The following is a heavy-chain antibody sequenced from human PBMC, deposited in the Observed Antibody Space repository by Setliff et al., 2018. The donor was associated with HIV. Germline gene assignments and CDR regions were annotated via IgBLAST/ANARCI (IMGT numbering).Heavy chain of an antibody. CDR1: GDSVTTSSW. V-gene: IGHV4-4*02. CDR2: IYRSGST. CDR3: TRRDNSVSGYYTDHAFDI. J-gene: IGHJ3*02. D-gene: IGHD3-22*01. Sequence: PSETLSLTCAVSGDSVTTSSWWSWVRQSPGKGLEWIGEIYRSGSTNYNPSLKSRVTISLDKSKNQFSLKVNSVTAADTAVYYCTRRDNSVSGYYTDHAFDIWGQGTLGTVSS.